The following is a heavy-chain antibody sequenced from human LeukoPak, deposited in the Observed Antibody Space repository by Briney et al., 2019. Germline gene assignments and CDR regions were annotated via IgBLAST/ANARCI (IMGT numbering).Heavy chain of an antibody. CDR2: INPTDDTT. J-gene: IGHJ4*02. CDR1: GFAFSSYA. V-gene: IGHV3-23*01. D-gene: IGHD4-17*01. CDR3: ARRVPYTVATDY. Sequence: GGSLRLSCAASGFAFSSYAMTWVRQAPGKGLQWVSAINPTDDTTYYADSVKGRFTISRDDSKNTLYLQMNSLRAEDTAVYYCARRVPYTVATDYWGQGTLVTVSS.